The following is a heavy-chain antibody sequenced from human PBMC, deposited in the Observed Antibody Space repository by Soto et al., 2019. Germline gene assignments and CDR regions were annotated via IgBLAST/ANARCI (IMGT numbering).Heavy chain of an antibody. CDR2: ISYDGSNK. Sequence: GSLRLSCAASGFTFSSYAMHWVRQAPGKGLEWVAVISYDGSNKYYADSVKGRFTISRDNSKNTLYLQMNSLRAEDTAVYYCARDRGGDIVVVPAAIYYYGMDVWGQGTTVTVSS. J-gene: IGHJ6*02. CDR1: GFTFSSYA. CDR3: ARDRGGDIVVVPAAIYYYGMDV. V-gene: IGHV3-30-3*01. D-gene: IGHD2-2*01.